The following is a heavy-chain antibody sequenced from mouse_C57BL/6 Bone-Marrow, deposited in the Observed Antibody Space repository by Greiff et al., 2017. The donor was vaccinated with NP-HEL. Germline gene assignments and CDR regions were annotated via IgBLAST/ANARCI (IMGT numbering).Heavy chain of an antibody. V-gene: IGHV1-9*01. CDR1: GYTFTGYW. Sequence: QVQLQQSGAELMKPGASVKLSCKATGYTFTGYWIEWVKQRPGHGLEWIGEILPGSGSTNYNEKFKGKATFTADTSSNTAYMQLSSLTTEDSASYYCAREVYDGYYGYYAMDYWGQGTSVTVSS. CDR3: AREVYDGYYGYYAMDY. D-gene: IGHD2-3*01. J-gene: IGHJ4*01. CDR2: ILPGSGST.